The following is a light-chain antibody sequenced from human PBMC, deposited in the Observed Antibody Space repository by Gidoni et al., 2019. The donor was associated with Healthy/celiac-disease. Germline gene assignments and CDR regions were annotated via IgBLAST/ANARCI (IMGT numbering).Light chain of an antibody. CDR1: QSLLHSDGYNY. V-gene: IGKV2-28*01. J-gene: IGKJ1*01. CDR2: LGY. Sequence: IVMAQSPLSMPVTPGEPASISCRSRQSLLHSDGYNYLDWYLQKPGQSLQLLIYLGYKRASGVPDRFSGSGSGTDFTLKIRRVEAEDVGVYYCMQALQTPPWTFGQXTKVEIK. CDR3: MQALQTPPWT.